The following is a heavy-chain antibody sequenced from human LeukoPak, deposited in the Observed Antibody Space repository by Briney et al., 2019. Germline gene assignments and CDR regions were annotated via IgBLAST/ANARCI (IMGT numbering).Heavy chain of an antibody. Sequence: SETLSLTCAVSGDSISSSIWWSWVRQPPGKGLEWIGEINHSGSTNYNPSLKSRVTISVDTSKNQFSLRLSSVTAADTAVYYCARPRMARYSYGRNYYFDYWGQGTLVTVSS. J-gene: IGHJ4*02. D-gene: IGHD5-18*01. V-gene: IGHV4-4*02. CDR2: INHSGST. CDR1: GDSISSSIW. CDR3: ARPRMARYSYGRNYYFDY.